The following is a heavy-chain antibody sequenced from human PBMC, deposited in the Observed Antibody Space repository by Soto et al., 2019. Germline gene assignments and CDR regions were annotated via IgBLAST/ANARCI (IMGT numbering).Heavy chain of an antibody. CDR2: ISSNGGST. J-gene: IGHJ4*02. V-gene: IGHV3-64*01. Sequence: EVQLVESGGGLVQPGGSLRLSCAASGFTFSSYAMHWVRQAPGKGLEYVSAISSNGGSTYYAISVKGRFTISRDNSKNTLYLQMGSLRAEDMAVYYCARQGRAVSSYYVDYWGQGTLVTVSS. CDR1: GFTFSSYA. CDR3: ARQGRAVSSYYVDY. D-gene: IGHD3-10*01.